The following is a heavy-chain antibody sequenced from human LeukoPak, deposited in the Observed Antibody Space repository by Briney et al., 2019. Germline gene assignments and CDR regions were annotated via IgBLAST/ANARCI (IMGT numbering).Heavy chain of an antibody. CDR2: IYPGDSDT. J-gene: IGHJ6*03. CDR1: GYSFTSYW. V-gene: IGHV5-51*01. CDR3: ARHQTVTGDYYYYYMDV. Sequence: GESLKISCKGSGYSFTSYWIGWVRQMPGKGLEWMGIIYPGDSDTRYSPSFQGQVTISADKSISTAYLQWSSLKASDTAVYYCARHQTVTGDYYYYYMDVWGKGTTVTVSS. D-gene: IGHD4-11*01.